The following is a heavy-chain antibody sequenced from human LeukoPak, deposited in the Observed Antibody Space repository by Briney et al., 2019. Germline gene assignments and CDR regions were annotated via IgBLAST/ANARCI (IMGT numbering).Heavy chain of an antibody. CDR2: INHSGST. Sequence: SETLSLTCAVYGGSFSGYYWSWIRQPPGKGLEWIGEINHSGSTNYNPSLKSRVTISVDTSKNQFSLKLSSVTAADTAVYYCARGAGLLWFGERRHKSYYFDYWGQGTLVTVSS. J-gene: IGHJ4*02. D-gene: IGHD3-10*01. CDR3: ARGAGLLWFGERRHKSYYFDY. V-gene: IGHV4-34*01. CDR1: GGSFSGYY.